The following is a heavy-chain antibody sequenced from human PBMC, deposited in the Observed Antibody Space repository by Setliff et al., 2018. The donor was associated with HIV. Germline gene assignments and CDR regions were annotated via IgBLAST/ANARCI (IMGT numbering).Heavy chain of an antibody. V-gene: IGHV1-69-2*01. J-gene: IGHJ6*03. CDR3: ATDPTKLFVDYYYMDV. Sequence: ASVKVSCKASGYTFTSYGISWVRQAPGKGLEWMGLVDPEDGETIYAEKFQGRVTITADTSTDTAYMELSSLRSEDTAVYYCATDPTKLFVDYYYMDVWGKGTTGTVS. CDR2: VDPEDGET. CDR1: GYTFTSYG. D-gene: IGHD2-21*01.